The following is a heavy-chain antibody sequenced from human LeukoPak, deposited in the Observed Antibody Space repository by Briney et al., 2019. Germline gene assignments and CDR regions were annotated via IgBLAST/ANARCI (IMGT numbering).Heavy chain of an antibody. CDR3: ARSYWNYYDSSGTFFDY. CDR1: GFTFDDYA. J-gene: IGHJ4*02. CDR2: ISWNSGSI. Sequence: GGSLRLSCAASGFTFDDYAMHWVRQAPGKGLEWVSGISWNSGSIGYADSVKGRFTISRDNAKNSLYLQMNSLRAEDTALYYCARSYWNYYDSSGTFFDYWGQGTLVTVSS. D-gene: IGHD3-22*01. V-gene: IGHV3-9*01.